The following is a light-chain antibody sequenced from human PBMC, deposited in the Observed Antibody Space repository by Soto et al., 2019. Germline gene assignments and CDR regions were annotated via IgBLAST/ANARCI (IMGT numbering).Light chain of an antibody. CDR1: SSDVGSYNL. CDR2: GVN. Sequence: QSALTQPASVSGSPGQSITISCTGTSSDVGSYNLVSWYQQHQGKAPKLMIYGVNKRPSGVSNRFAGSKSGNTASLTISGLQAEDEADYYCCSSAGIRTFYVFGTGTKLTVL. V-gene: IGLV2-23*02. J-gene: IGLJ1*01. CDR3: CSSAGIRTFYV.